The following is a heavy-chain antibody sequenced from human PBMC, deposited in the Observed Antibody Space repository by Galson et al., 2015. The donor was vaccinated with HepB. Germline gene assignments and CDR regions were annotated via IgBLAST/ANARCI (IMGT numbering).Heavy chain of an antibody. Sequence: SVKVSCKVSGYTLTELSMHWVRQAPGKGLEWMGGFDPEDGETIYAQKFQGRVTMTEDTSTDTAYMELSSLRSEDTAVYYCATSDMVRVPTPFDYWGQGTLVTVTS. J-gene: IGHJ4*02. D-gene: IGHD3-10*01. CDR2: FDPEDGET. CDR3: ATSDMVRVPTPFDY. CDR1: GYTLTELS. V-gene: IGHV1-24*01.